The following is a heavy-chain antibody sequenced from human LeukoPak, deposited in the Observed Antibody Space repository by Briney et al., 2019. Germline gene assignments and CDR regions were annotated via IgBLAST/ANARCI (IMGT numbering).Heavy chain of an antibody. D-gene: IGHD3-10*01. CDR3: ARKGSGVLLWFGELLLGAFDI. Sequence: GGSLRLSCAASGFTFSSYWMSWVRQAPGKGLEWVANIKQDGSEKYYVDSVKGRFTISRDNAKNSLYLQMNSLRAEDTAVYYCARKGSGVLLWFGELLLGAFDIWGQGTMVTVSP. CDR1: GFTFSSYW. CDR2: IKQDGSEK. V-gene: IGHV3-7*01. J-gene: IGHJ3*02.